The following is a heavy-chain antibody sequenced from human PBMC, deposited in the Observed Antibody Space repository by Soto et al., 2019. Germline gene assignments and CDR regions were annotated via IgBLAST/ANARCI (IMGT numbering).Heavy chain of an antibody. J-gene: IGHJ4*02. D-gene: IGHD6-6*01. CDR3: ARGSSSYHY. CDR1: GGSITTYY. CDR2: IYFSGST. V-gene: IGHV4-59*01. Sequence: QVQLQESGPGLVKPSETLSLTCTVSGGSITTYYWSWIRQPPGKGLEWIGYIYFSGSTNYNPSLKSRVTISVATSKNQFSLKLSSVTAADTAVYYCARGSSSYHYWGQGSLVTVSS.